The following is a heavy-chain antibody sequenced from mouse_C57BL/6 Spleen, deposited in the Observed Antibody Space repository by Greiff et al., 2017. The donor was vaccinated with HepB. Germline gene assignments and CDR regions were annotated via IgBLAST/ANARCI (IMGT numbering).Heavy chain of an antibody. CDR2: IDPSDSET. V-gene: IGHV1-52*01. CDR3: ARGTPNSYYFDY. Sequence: VQLQQPGAELVRPGSSVKLSCKASGYTFTSYWMHWVKQRPIQGLEWIGNIDPSDSETHYNQKFKDKATLTVDKSSSTAYMQLSSLTSEDSAVYYCARGTPNSYYFDYWGQGTTLTVSS. J-gene: IGHJ2*01. D-gene: IGHD4-1*01. CDR1: GYTFTSYW.